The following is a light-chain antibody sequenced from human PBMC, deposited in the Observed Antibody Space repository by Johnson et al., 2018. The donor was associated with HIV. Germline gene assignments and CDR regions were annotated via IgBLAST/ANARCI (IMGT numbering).Light chain of an antibody. CDR3: GTWDSSLSASYG. Sequence: QSVLTQPPSVSAAPGQKVTISCSGSSSNIGNNYVSWYQQLPGTAPKLLIYENNKRPSGIPDRFSGSKSGTSATLGITGLQTGDEADYYCGTWDSSLSASYGCGTGTKVTGL. J-gene: IGLJ1*01. CDR2: ENN. CDR1: SSNIGNNY. V-gene: IGLV1-51*02.